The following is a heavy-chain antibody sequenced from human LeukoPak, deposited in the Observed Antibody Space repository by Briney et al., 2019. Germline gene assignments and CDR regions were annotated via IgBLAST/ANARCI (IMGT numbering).Heavy chain of an antibody. CDR3: VRSGYGTAAGLFDS. Sequence: SQTLTLTCAISGDSVSRNTAIWNWIRQSPSRGREWLGRTYYRTKWYRESAVAVQSRISINPDTSNNQFSLQLNSVTPGDTAVYYCVRSGYGTAAGLFDSWGQGTLVTVSS. CDR1: GDSVSRNTAI. CDR2: TYYRTKWYR. D-gene: IGHD1/OR15-1a*01. V-gene: IGHV6-1*01. J-gene: IGHJ4*02.